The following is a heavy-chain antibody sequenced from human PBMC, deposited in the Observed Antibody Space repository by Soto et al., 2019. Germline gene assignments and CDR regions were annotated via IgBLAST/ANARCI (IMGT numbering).Heavy chain of an antibody. CDR1: GFIFSDYE. CDR2: ISDGGTTI. D-gene: IGHD2-8*02. V-gene: IGHV3-48*03. J-gene: IGHJ3*01. Sequence: EAELVESGGGLVQPGGSLTLSCAASGFIFSDYEVDWVRQAPGRGPEWISYISDGGTTIYYAASVKGPFTISRDDAKKSLYLHMNNLRFDDTAIYFCVKEYCTGGTCFDAFDLWGQGTVVTVSS. CDR3: VKEYCTGGTCFDAFDL.